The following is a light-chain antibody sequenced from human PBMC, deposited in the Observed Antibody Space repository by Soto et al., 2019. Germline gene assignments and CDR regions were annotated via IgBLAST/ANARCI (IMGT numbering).Light chain of an antibody. CDR1: QSVSSY. CDR2: DTS. Sequence: EIVLTQSPGTLSLSVGERVTLSCRASQSVSSYLAWYQQTPGHAPRLLIYDTSNRATGTPDRFSGSGSGTEFTLTISRLEPEDFTVYYCQQYGSSPLTFGGGTTVEIK. CDR3: QQYGSSPLT. V-gene: IGKV3-20*01. J-gene: IGKJ4*01.